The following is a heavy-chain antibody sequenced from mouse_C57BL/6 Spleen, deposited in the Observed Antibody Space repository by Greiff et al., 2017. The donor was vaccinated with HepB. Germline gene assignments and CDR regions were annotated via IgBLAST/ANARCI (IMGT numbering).Heavy chain of an antibody. CDR2: IHPNSGST. Sequence: QVQLQQPGAELVKPGASVKLSCKASGYTFTSYWMHWVKQRPGQGLEWIGMIHPNSGSTNYNEKFKSKATLTVDKSSSTAYMQLSSLTSEDSAVYYCAREGLTKEDFDYWGQGTTLTVSS. CDR3: AREGLTKEDFDY. J-gene: IGHJ2*01. CDR1: GYTFTSYW. D-gene: IGHD3-3*01. V-gene: IGHV1-64*01.